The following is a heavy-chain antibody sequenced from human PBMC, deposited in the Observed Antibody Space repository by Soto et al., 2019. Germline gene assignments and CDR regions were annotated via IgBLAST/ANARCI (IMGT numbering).Heavy chain of an antibody. CDR3: ARDVSPGSGGYYLDAFDI. J-gene: IGHJ3*02. V-gene: IGHV3-7*05. D-gene: IGHD6-25*01. CDR2: IKGDGSAK. CDR1: GFAFGSSW. Sequence: EVQLVESGGGLVQPGGSLRLSCAASGFAFGSSWMTWVRQAPGKGLEWVANIKGDGSAKSYLDSVSGRFTVSRNNAENSLFLQMNILRAEDTALYYGARDVSPGSGGYYLDAFDIWGQGTMVTVSS.